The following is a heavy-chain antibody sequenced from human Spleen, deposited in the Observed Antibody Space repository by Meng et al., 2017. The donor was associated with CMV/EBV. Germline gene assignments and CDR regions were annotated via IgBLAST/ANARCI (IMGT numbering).Heavy chain of an antibody. D-gene: IGHD5-12*01. Sequence: GPGVKKPGPSVQAPCTPPGYPSTGYNMHWVRQAPGQGLEWMGWINPNSGGTNYAQKFQGRVTMTRDTSISTAYMELSRLRSDDTAVYYCARGRRGYVFDYWGQGTLVTVSS. CDR3: ARGRRGYVFDY. V-gene: IGHV1-2*02. CDR1: GYPSTGYN. J-gene: IGHJ4*02. CDR2: INPNSGGT.